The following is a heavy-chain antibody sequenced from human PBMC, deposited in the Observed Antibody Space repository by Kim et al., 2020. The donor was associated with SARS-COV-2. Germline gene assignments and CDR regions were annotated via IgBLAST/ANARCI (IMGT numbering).Heavy chain of an antibody. CDR1: GGTFSSYA. J-gene: IGHJ4*02. CDR2: IIPIFGTA. V-gene: IGHV1-69*13. D-gene: IGHD1-20*01. Sequence: SVKVSCKASGGTFSSYAISWVRQAPGQGLEWMGGIIPIFGTANYAQKFQGRVTITADESTSTAYMELSSLRSEDTAVYYCARGKTRYNWNLPLWFDYWGQGTLVTVSS. CDR3: ARGKTRYNWNLPLWFDY.